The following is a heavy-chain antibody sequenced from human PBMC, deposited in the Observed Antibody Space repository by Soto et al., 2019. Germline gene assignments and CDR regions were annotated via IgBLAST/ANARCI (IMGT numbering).Heavy chain of an antibody. CDR2: ISYDGSNK. V-gene: IGHV3-30*18. J-gene: IGHJ4*02. D-gene: IGHD6-13*01. CDR1: GFTFSSYG. Sequence: LRLSCAASGFTFSSYGMHWVRQSPGKVLEWVAVISYDGSNKYYADSVKGRFTISRDNSKNTLYLQMNSLRAEDTAVYYCAKSSGVAGLYYFEYWGQGSLVTVSS. CDR3: AKSSGVAGLYYFEY.